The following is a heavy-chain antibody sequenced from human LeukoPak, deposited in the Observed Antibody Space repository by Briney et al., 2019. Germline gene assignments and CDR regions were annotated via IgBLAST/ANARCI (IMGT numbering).Heavy chain of an antibody. CDR1: GTSFTNYW. J-gene: IGHJ4*02. V-gene: IGHV5-51*01. CDR2: IYDGDN. CDR3: ARLGLSQSAGIVF. Sequence: GESLKISCKGSGTSFTNYWIAWVRQMPGKGLECMGIIYDGDNRYSPSFQGQVTISADKPISTAYLQWSSLMASDAAIYYCARLGLSQSAGIVFGGQGTLVTVSS. D-gene: IGHD2-15*01.